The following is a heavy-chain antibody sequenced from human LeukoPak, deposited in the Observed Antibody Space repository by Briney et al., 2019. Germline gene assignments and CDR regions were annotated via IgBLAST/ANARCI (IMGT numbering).Heavy chain of an antibody. J-gene: IGHJ4*02. CDR3: AKDSAIVFGEYYFDY. D-gene: IGHD3-10*02. Sequence: PGGSLRLSCAASGFTFSSYAMSWVRQAPGKGLEWVSAISGSGGSTYYADSVKGRFTISRDNSKNTLYLQMNSLRAEDTAVYYCAKDSAIVFGEYYFDYWGQGTLVTVSS. V-gene: IGHV3-23*01. CDR2: ISGSGGST. CDR1: GFTFSSYA.